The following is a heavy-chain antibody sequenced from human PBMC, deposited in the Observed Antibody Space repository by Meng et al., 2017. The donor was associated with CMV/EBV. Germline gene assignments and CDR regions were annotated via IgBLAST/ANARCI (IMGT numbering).Heavy chain of an antibody. J-gene: IGHJ1*01. D-gene: IGHD3-16*01. Sequence: SETLSLTCTVSGGSISSSSYYWGWIRQPPGKGLEWIGSIYYSGSTYYNPSLKSRVTISVDTSKNQFSLKLSSVTAADTAVYYCARLGQYRYFQHWGQGNL. CDR2: IYYSGST. CDR3: ARLGQYRYFQH. V-gene: IGHV4-39*01. CDR1: GGSISSSSYY.